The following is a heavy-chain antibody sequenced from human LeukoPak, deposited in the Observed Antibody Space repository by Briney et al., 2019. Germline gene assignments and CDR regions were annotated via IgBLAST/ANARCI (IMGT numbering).Heavy chain of an antibody. V-gene: IGHV3-9*01. CDR2: ISWNSGSI. Sequence: GGSLRLSCAASGFTFDDYAMHWVRQAPGKGLEWVSGISWNSGSIGYADSVKGRFTISRDNAKNSLYLQMNSLRAEDTALYYCAKDIGYSSSSFDYWGQGTLVTVSS. CDR3: AKDIGYSSSSFDY. J-gene: IGHJ4*02. D-gene: IGHD6-6*01. CDR1: GFTFDDYA.